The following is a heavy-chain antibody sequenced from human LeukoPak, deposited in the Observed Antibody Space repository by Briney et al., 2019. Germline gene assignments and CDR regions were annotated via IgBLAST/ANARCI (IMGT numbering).Heavy chain of an antibody. V-gene: IGHV3-23*01. J-gene: IGHJ4*02. CDR1: GFTFRTYG. CDR3: AKRDTSGYYYFDY. CDR2: ITASGGGT. D-gene: IGHD3-22*01. Sequence: PGGSLRLSCGASGFTFRTYGMSWVRQAPGKGVEWVSSITASGGGTYYADSGKGRFTASRDNSKTTLYLHMNSLRVEDTAVYYCAKRDTSGYYYFDYWGQGILVTVSS.